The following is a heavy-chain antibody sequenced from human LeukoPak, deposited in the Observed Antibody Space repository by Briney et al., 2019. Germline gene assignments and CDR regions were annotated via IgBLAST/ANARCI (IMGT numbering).Heavy chain of an antibody. Sequence: SETLSLTCTVSGGSISSSSYYWAWIRQPPGKGLEWIGIIYYSGNTYYNSSLKSRVTISVDTSKNQFSLELSSVTAADTAVYYCARHLRVGWSGDCDSRWGQGTLLTVSS. CDR3: ARHLRVGWSGDCDSR. CDR2: IYYSGNT. J-gene: IGHJ4*02. D-gene: IGHD2-21*02. V-gene: IGHV4-39*01. CDR1: GGSISSSSYY.